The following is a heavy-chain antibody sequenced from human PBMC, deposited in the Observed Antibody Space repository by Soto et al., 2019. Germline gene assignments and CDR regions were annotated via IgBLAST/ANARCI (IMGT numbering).Heavy chain of an antibody. CDR2: IVPVFGTP. D-gene: IGHD3-22*01. V-gene: IGHV1-69*01. J-gene: IGHJ3*02. Sequence: QVQLMQSGAEVQKPGSSVKVSCKASGGSFPSDTISWVRQAPGQGLEWLGGIVPVFGTPNHAQKFQGRVTISADGSTNTAYMDLTSLRPEDTAVYYCTRPSSGYYHDAFDIWGQGTLVTVSS. CDR3: TRPSSGYYHDAFDI. CDR1: GGSFPSDT.